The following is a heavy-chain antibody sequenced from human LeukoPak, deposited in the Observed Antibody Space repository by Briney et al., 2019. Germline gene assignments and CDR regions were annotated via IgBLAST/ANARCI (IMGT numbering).Heavy chain of an antibody. CDR2: ISGSGGST. Sequence: GGSLRLSCAASGFTLSSYAMSWVRQAPGKGLEWVSAISGSGGSTYYADSVKGRFTISRDNSKNTLYLQMNSLRAEDTAVYYCAKPAMIVVVKYYFDYWGQGTLVTVSS. CDR1: GFTLSSYA. J-gene: IGHJ4*02. V-gene: IGHV3-23*01. D-gene: IGHD3-22*01. CDR3: AKPAMIVVVKYYFDY.